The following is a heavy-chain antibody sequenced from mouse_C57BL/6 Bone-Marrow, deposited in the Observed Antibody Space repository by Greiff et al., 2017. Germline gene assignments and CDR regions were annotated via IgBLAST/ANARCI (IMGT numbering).Heavy chain of an antibody. Sequence: QVQLKESGAELVKPGASVKLSCKASCYTFTTYHIEWMKQNHGKSLEWIGNFHPYNDDTKYNETFKGKATLTVDNSSSTVYLELSRLTSDDSAVYYCAMRAKKNYYDSIYGFAYWGQGTLVTVSA. CDR2: FHPYNDDT. CDR3: AMRAKKNYYDSIYGFAY. V-gene: IGHV1-47*01. CDR1: CYTFTTYH. J-gene: IGHJ3*01. D-gene: IGHD1-1*01.